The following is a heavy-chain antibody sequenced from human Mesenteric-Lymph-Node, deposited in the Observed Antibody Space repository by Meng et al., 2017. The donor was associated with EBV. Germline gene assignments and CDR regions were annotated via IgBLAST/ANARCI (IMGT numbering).Heavy chain of an antibody. J-gene: IGHJ5*02. CDR2: IYHSGST. CDR1: GGAISSGNW. Sequence: QVQLQESGPGLVKPSGTRALTCAVPGGAISSGNWWSWVRQPPGKGLEWIGYIYHSGSTYYNPSLKSRVTISVDRSKNQFSLKLSSVTAADTAVYYCARLDSSGYYTGWFDPWGQGTLVTVSS. V-gene: IGHV4-4*02. CDR3: ARLDSSGYYTGWFDP. D-gene: IGHD3-22*01.